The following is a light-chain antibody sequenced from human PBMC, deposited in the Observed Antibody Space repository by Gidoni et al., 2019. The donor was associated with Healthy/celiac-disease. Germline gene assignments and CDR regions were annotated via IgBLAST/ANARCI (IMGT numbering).Light chain of an antibody. V-gene: IGKV1-39*01. Sequence: IHMTQSPSSLSASVGDRVTITCRASHSISSYLNWYQQKPGKAPKLLIYAASSLQSGVPTRFSGSGSGTDFTLTISSVQPDDFATYYCQQSYRTPQGFGQGTKVEIK. CDR3: QQSYRTPQG. CDR2: AAS. CDR1: HSISSY. J-gene: IGKJ1*01.